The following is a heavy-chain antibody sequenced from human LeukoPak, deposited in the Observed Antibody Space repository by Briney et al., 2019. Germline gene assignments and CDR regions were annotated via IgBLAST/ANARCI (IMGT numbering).Heavy chain of an antibody. Sequence: TGGSLRLSCAASGFTFSSYAMSWVRQAPGKGLEWVSAISGSGGSTYYADSVKGRFTISRDNSKDTLYLQMNSLRAEDTAVYYCAKELRYFDWLPNDYYYYMDVWGKGTTVTVSS. J-gene: IGHJ6*03. CDR2: ISGSGGST. CDR3: AKELRYFDWLPNDYYYYMDV. V-gene: IGHV3-23*01. D-gene: IGHD3-9*01. CDR1: GFTFSSYA.